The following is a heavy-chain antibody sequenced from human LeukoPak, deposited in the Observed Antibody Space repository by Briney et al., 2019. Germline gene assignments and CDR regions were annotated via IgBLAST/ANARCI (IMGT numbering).Heavy chain of an antibody. CDR1: GGSFSGYY. J-gene: IGHJ6*03. Sequence: SETLSLTCDVYGGSFSGYYWSWIRQPPEKGLEWIGEINHSGSTNYNPSLKSRVTISVDTSKNQFSLKLSSVTAADTAVYYCARVRYYDFWSGYYSHDYYYMDVWGKGTTVTVSS. CDR3: ARVRYYDFWSGYYSHDYYYMDV. V-gene: IGHV4-34*01. D-gene: IGHD3-3*01. CDR2: INHSGST.